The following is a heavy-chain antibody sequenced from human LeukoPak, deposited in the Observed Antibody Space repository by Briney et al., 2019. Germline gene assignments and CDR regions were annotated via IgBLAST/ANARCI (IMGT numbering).Heavy chain of an antibody. CDR1: GFTFDDNA. J-gene: IGHJ4*02. V-gene: IGHV3-9*01. Sequence: GGSLRLSCAASGFTFDDNAMHWVRQAPGKGLEWVSGISWNSGSIGYADSVKGRFTISRDNAKNSLYLQMNSLRAEDTALYYCAKGPYGSGSKYFDYWGQGTLVTVSS. CDR3: AKGPYGSGSKYFDY. CDR2: ISWNSGSI. D-gene: IGHD3-10*01.